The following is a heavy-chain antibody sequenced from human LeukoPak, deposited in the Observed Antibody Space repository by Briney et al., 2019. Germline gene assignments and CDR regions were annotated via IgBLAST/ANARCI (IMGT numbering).Heavy chain of an antibody. D-gene: IGHD3-10*01. Sequence: SGTLSLTCTVSGGSISSGSYYWTWIRQPAGKGLECIGRIYTSGSTNYNPSLKSRVTISVDTSKNQFSLKLSSVTAADTAVYYCARDSLRVLDVFDIWGQGTMVTVSS. CDR2: IYTSGST. CDR3: ARDSLRVLDVFDI. V-gene: IGHV4-61*02. CDR1: GGSISSGSYY. J-gene: IGHJ3*02.